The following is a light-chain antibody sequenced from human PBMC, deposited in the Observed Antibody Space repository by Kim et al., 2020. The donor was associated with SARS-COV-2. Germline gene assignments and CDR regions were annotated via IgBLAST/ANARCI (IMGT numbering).Light chain of an antibody. CDR2: EDN. Sequence: KVTISCTGSSGRIASNYVQWYQQRPGSAPTTVIYEDNQRPSGVPDRFSGSIDSSSNSASLTISGLKTEDEADYYCQSYDSSNRGVFGGGTQLTVL. CDR3: QSYDSSNRGV. CDR1: SGRIASNY. J-gene: IGLJ3*02. V-gene: IGLV6-57*02.